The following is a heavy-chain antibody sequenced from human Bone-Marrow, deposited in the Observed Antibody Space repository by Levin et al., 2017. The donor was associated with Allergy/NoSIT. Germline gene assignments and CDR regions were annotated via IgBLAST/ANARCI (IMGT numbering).Heavy chain of an antibody. V-gene: IGHV3-9*01. CDR2: ISWNSASR. Sequence: GGSLRLSCVASGFTFDDYAMHWVRQAPGKGLEWVSGISWNSASRGFPDPVKGRSSISRDNGKNSLYLQMNSLRPEDTALYYCAKDMMAAVPIAMEVWGVGTTVTVSS. CDR1: GFTFDDYA. D-gene: IGHD6-13*01. J-gene: IGHJ6*04. CDR3: AKDMMAAVPIAMEV.